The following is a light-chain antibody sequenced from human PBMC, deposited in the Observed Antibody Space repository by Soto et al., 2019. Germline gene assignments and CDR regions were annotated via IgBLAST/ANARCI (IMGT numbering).Light chain of an antibody. CDR3: AAWDASLGGFYV. V-gene: IGLV1-44*01. Sequence: QSVLTQPPSASATPGQRVTISCSGSRSSSGSNTVSWYQHLPGMAPTLLIYSNTHRPSGVPDRFSASKAGASASLAISGLQSEDEGDYYCAAWDASLGGFYVFRSGTKVNVL. CDR1: RSSSGSNT. CDR2: SNT. J-gene: IGLJ1*01.